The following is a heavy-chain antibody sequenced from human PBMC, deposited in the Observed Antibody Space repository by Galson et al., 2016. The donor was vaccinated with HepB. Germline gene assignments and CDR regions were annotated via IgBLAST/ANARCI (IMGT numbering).Heavy chain of an antibody. CDR3: ARAESGYVFGQ. Sequence: PALVKPTQTLTLTCAFSGFSLSTRGVCVTWIRQAPGKALEWLALIDADGDKDYSTSLKTRLTISKDTSSNQVVLTLTDMKPEDTATYFCARAESGYVFGQWSQGTLVTVSS. D-gene: IGHD3-16*01. CDR1: GFSLSTRGVC. J-gene: IGHJ4*02. CDR2: IDADGDK. V-gene: IGHV2-70*01.